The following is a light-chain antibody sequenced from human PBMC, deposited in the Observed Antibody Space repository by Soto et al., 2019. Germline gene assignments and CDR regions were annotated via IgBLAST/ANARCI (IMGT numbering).Light chain of an antibody. CDR3: QLSCKWPPTWT. J-gene: IGKJ1*01. Sequence: EIVLTQSPATLSLSPGERATLSCRASQSISNYLAWYQHKPGQAPRLLIYDASSRATGIPARFSGSGSGTDFTLTISSLEPEDFAVYYCQLSCKWPPTWTFGQGTKVEVK. V-gene: IGKV3-11*01. CDR1: QSISNY. CDR2: DAS.